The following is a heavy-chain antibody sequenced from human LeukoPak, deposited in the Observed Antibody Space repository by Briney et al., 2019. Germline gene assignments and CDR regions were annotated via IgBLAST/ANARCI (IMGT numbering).Heavy chain of an antibody. Sequence: GASVKVSCNVSGYTLTELSMHWVRQAPGKGLEWMGGFDPEDGETIYAQKFQGRVTMTEDTSTDTAYMELSSLRSEDTAVYYCASRITMVRGVIITISGFDYWGQGTLVTVSS. V-gene: IGHV1-24*01. CDR3: ASRITMVRGVIITISGFDY. D-gene: IGHD3-10*01. CDR1: GYTLTELS. CDR2: FDPEDGET. J-gene: IGHJ4*02.